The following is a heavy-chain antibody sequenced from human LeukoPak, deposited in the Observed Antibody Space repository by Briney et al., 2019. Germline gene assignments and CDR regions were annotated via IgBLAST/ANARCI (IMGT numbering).Heavy chain of an antibody. V-gene: IGHV3-53*01. CDR2: IYSGGST. J-gene: IGHJ6*03. CDR1: GFTVSSNY. Sequence: PGGSLRLSCAASGFTVSSNYMSWVRQAPGKGLEWVSVIYSGGSTYYADSVKGRFTISRDNSKNTLYLQMNSLRAEDTAVYYCARDQGLYCSGGSCFSYYYMDVRGKGTTVTVSS. D-gene: IGHD2-15*01. CDR3: ARDQGLYCSGGSCFSYYYMDV.